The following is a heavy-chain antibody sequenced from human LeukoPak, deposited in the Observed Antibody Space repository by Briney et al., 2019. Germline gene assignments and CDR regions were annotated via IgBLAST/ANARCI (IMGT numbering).Heavy chain of an antibody. CDR2: ITPNSGGT. CDR3: ARESVTMVRGVTTDAFDI. V-gene: IGHV1-2*02. Sequence: ASVKVSCKASGYTFSGYYMHWVRQAPGQGLQWMGWITPNSGGTNYAQKLQGRVTMTRDTSISTAYMELSSLRSEDTAVYYCARESVTMVRGVTTDAFDIWGQGTMVTVSS. D-gene: IGHD3-10*01. J-gene: IGHJ3*02. CDR1: GYTFSGYY.